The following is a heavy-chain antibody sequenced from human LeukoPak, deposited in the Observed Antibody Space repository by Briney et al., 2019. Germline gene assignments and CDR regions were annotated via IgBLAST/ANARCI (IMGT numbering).Heavy chain of an antibody. CDR2: ISSSGSTI. Sequence: GGSLRLYCAASGFTFSDYYMSWIRQAPGKGLEWVSYISSSGSTIYYADSVKGRFTISRDNAKNSLYLQMNSLRAEDTAVYYCARAPYYYGSGSYVDVWGQGTTVTVSS. J-gene: IGHJ6*02. V-gene: IGHV3-11*01. CDR3: ARAPYYYGSGSYVDV. CDR1: GFTFSDYY. D-gene: IGHD3-10*01.